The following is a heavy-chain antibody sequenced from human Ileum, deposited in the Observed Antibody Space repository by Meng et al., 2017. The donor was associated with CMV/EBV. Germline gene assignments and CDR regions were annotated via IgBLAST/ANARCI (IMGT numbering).Heavy chain of an antibody. D-gene: IGHD2-2*01. CDR1: GYTFTGYY. V-gene: IGHV1-2*02. Sequence: ASVKVSCKASGYTFTGYYMHWVRQAPGQGLEWMGWINPNSGGTNYAQKFQGRVTMTRDTSISTAYMELSRLRSDDTAVYYCARDRSIICSSTSCYAVGRWFDPWGQGTLVTVSS. J-gene: IGHJ5*02. CDR2: INPNSGGT. CDR3: ARDRSIICSSTSCYAVGRWFDP.